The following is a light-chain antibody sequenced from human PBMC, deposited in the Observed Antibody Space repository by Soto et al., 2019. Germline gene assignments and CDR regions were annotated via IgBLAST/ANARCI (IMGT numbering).Light chain of an antibody. V-gene: IGLV1-40*01. Sequence: QSGLTQPRSVSGAPGHRVTISCTGSSSNIGAGYDVHWYQQLPGTAPKLLIYGNSNRPSGVPDRFSGSKSGTSASLAITGLQAEDEADYYCQSYDSSLSGKVFGTGTKVTVL. CDR2: GNS. J-gene: IGLJ1*01. CDR1: SSNIGAGYD. CDR3: QSYDSSLSGKV.